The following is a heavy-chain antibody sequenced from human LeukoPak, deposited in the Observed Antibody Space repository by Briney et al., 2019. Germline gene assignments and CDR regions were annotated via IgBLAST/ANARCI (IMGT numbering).Heavy chain of an antibody. CDR1: GGAFSSYA. J-gene: IGHJ6*03. D-gene: IGHD3-10*01. CDR3: ESKGIYYMDV. V-gene: IGHV1-69*01. CDR2: IIPIFGTA. Sequence: SVKVSCKASGGAFSSYAISWVRQAPGQGLEWMGGIIPIFGTANYAQKFQGRVTITADESTSTAYMELSSLRSEDTAVYYCESKGIYYMDVWGKGTTVTVSS.